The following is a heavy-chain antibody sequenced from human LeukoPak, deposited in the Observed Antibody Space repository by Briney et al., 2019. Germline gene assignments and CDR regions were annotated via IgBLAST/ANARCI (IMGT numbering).Heavy chain of an antibody. Sequence: PGGSLRLSCAASGFTFSDYYMSWIRQAPGKGLEWVSYISSSGSTIYYADSAKGRFTISRDNAKNSLYLQMNSLRAEDTAVYYCARDRRYYGSGSYYPGDWGQGTLVTVSS. J-gene: IGHJ4*02. CDR3: ARDRRYYGSGSYYPGD. V-gene: IGHV3-11*01. D-gene: IGHD3-10*01. CDR2: ISSSGSTI. CDR1: GFTFSDYY.